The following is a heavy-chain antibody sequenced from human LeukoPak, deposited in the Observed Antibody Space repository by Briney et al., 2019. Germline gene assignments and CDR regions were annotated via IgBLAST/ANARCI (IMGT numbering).Heavy chain of an antibody. CDR3: TATSTDMDV. Sequence: GGSLRLSCAASGFTFSGSAMHWVRQAFGEGVEWVGRIRSKANSYATAYAASVTDWLTPARDDSKNTTYQQMNRLKAEDTAVYYCTATSTDMDVWGKGTTVTVSS. D-gene: IGHD2-2*01. V-gene: IGHV3-73*01. CDR1: GFTFSGSA. CDR2: IRSKANSYAT. J-gene: IGHJ6*03.